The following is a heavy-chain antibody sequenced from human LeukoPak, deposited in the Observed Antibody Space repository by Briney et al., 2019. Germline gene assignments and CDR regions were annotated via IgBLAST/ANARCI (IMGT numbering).Heavy chain of an antibody. V-gene: IGHV4-59*01. CDR1: GGSISSYY. Sequence: SETLSLTCIVSGGSISSYYWSWIRQPPGKGLEWIGYIYYSGSTNYDPSLKSRVTISVDTSKNQFSLKLSSVTAADTAVYYCARSRDGYTPGDYWGQGTLVTVSS. CDR2: IYYSGST. J-gene: IGHJ4*02. CDR3: ARSRDGYTPGDY. D-gene: IGHD5-24*01.